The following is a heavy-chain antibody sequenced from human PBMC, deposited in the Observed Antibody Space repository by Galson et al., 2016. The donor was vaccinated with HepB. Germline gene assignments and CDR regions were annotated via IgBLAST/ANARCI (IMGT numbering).Heavy chain of an antibody. V-gene: IGHV3-23*01. CDR2: ISGSGDRT. D-gene: IGHD2-15*01. CDR3: AKRAIAVVVAMFPFDP. J-gene: IGHJ5*02. Sequence: SLRLSCAASGFTFSNYAMTWVRQAPGKGLEWVSVISGSGDRTYYADSVKGRFTISRDNSKNTLYLEMNSLRAEDTAVYYCAKRAIAVVVAMFPFDPWGQGTLVTVSS. CDR1: GFTFSNYA.